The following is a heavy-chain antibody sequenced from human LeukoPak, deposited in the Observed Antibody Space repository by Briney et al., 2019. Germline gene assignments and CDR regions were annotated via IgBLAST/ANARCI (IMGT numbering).Heavy chain of an antibody. D-gene: IGHD3-22*01. V-gene: IGHV3-53*01. J-gene: IGHJ3*02. CDR3: ARVIVPDAFDI. Sequence: GGSLRLSCAASGFTVSSNYMSWVRQAPGKGLEWVSVIYSGGSTYYADSVKGRFTISRDNSKNTLYLQMNSLRAEDTAVYYCARVIVPDAFDIWGQGTMVTVSS. CDR2: IYSGGST. CDR1: GFTVSSNY.